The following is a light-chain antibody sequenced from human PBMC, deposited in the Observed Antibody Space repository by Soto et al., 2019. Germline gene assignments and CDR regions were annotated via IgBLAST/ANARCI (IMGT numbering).Light chain of an antibody. Sequence: EIVLTQSPARLSLSPGERATLSCRASQSVSSNLVWYLQKPGQAPRLLIYDTPTRATNVPARFTGSGSETEFTLTISGRQSEDLGIYYCNHYNKGRPRSTFGHGSKVDIK. J-gene: IGKJ2*01. CDR1: QSVSSN. CDR2: DTP. CDR3: NHYNKGRPRST. V-gene: IGKV3-15*01.